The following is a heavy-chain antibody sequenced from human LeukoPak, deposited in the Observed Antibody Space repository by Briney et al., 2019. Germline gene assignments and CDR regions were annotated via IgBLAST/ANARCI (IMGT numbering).Heavy chain of an antibody. V-gene: IGHV4-34*01. D-gene: IGHD3-10*01. CDR2: INHSGST. Sequence: SETLSLTCAVYGGSFSGYYWSWIRQPPGKGLEWIGEINHSGSTNYNPSLKSRVTISVDTSKNQFSLKLSSVTAADTAVYYCARGRLRYMVRGVIDYWGQGTLVTVSS. CDR3: ARGRLRYMVRGVIDY. CDR1: GGSFSGYY. J-gene: IGHJ4*02.